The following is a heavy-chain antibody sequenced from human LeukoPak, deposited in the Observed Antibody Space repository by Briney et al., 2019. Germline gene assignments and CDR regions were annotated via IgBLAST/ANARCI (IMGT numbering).Heavy chain of an antibody. CDR3: ARVAAWDSSGYLFEY. CDR2: ISSKGDYI. Sequence: PGGSLRLSCTTSGFPFNIYSMAWVRQAPGKGLEWVSSISSKGDYIFYADSVKGRFTISRDSSANSMYLQMNSFRAEDTAVYYCARVAAWDSSGYLFEYWGQGTLVTVSS. CDR1: GFPFNIYS. V-gene: IGHV3-23*01. D-gene: IGHD3-22*01. J-gene: IGHJ4*02.